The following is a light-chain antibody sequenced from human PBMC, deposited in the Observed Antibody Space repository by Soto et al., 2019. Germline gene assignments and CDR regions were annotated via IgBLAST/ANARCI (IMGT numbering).Light chain of an antibody. V-gene: IGKV3-20*01. CDR3: QQYGSSALT. CDR1: QRVSSSY. CDR2: GTS. Sequence: EIVLTQSPGTLSLSPGERATLSCRASQRVSSSYLVWYQQRPGQPPRLLIYGTSNRAAGIPDRFTGTGSGTDFTLSIYILEPEDSAVYYCQQYGSSALTFGGGTKV. J-gene: IGKJ4*01.